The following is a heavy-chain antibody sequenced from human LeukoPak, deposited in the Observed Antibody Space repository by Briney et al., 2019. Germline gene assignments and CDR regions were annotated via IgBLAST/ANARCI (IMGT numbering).Heavy chain of an antibody. J-gene: IGHJ4*02. D-gene: IGHD5-18*01. CDR1: GFTFSSYG. CDR2: IRYDGSNK. V-gene: IGHV3-30*02. Sequence: GGSLRLSCAASGFTFSSYGMHWVRQASGKGLEWVAFIRYDGSNKYYADSVKGRFTISRDNSKNTLYLQMNSLRAEDTAVYYCARNSYDGSTFDYWGQGTLVTVSS. CDR3: ARNSYDGSTFDY.